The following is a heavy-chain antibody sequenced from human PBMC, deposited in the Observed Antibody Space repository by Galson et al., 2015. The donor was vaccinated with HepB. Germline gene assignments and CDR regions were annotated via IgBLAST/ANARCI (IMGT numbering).Heavy chain of an antibody. D-gene: IGHD5-18*01. J-gene: IGHJ4*02. V-gene: IGHV3-64D*09. CDR2: ISSNGGST. CDR1: GFTFSSHT. Sequence: SLRLSCAASGFTFSSHTMHWVRQAPGKGLEYVSAISSNGGSTSYTESVKGRFTISRDNSKNTLYLQMSSLRAEDTAVYYCVKDYRNGVYSYGYVDYWGQGTLVTVSS. CDR3: VKDYRNGVYSYGYVDY.